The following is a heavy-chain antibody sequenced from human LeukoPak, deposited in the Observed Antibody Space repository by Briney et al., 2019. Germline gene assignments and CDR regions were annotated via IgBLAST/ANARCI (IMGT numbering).Heavy chain of an antibody. CDR2: IYYSGST. D-gene: IGHD3-9*01. CDR1: GGSISSYY. V-gene: IGHV4-59*01. J-gene: IGHJ5*02. CDR3: ARDRGGTIFDP. Sequence: SETLSLTCTVSGGSISSYYWSWIRQPPGKGLEWIGYIYYSGSTNYNPSLKSRVTISVDTSKNQFSLKLSSVTAADTAVYYCARDRGGTIFDPWGQGTLVTVSS.